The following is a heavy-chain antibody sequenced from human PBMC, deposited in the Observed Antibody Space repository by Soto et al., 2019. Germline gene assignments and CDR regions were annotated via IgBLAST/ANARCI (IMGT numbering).Heavy chain of an antibody. V-gene: IGHV3-53*01. CDR3: PRDSGLIRGSYGVDV. Sequence: GRSLRLSCAASGFTVTSNYLTWVLQAPGKWLEWVSVIYRVGRTYYPEYVRGRFPSSSDRSQNTLYLQMDNLRVEDTAVYYCPRDSGLIRGSYGVDVWGQGTTVTV. CDR2: IYRVGRT. CDR1: GFTVTSNY. D-gene: IGHD3-10*01. J-gene: IGHJ6*02.